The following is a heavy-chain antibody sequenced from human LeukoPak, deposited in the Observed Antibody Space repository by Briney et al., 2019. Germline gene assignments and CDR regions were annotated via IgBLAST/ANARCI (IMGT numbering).Heavy chain of an antibody. V-gene: IGHV3-9*03. D-gene: IGHD6-13*01. J-gene: IGHJ4*02. CDR1: GFTFSSYA. CDR3: AKMSSSWYYFDY. CDR2: ISWNSGSI. Sequence: GGSLRLSCAASGFTFSSYAMSWVRQAPGKGLEWVSGISWNSGSIGYADSVKGRFTISRDNAKNSLYLQMNSLRAEDMALYYCAKMSSSWYYFDYWGQGTLVTVSS.